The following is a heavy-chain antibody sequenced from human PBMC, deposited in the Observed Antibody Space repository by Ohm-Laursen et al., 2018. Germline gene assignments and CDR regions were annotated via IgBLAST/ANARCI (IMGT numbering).Heavy chain of an antibody. CDR1: GFTFSDHY. J-gene: IGHJ6*02. D-gene: IGHD3-3*01. V-gene: IGHV3-53*01. Sequence: SLRLSCAASGFTFSDHYMSWVRQAPGKGLGGFSVIYSGGSTYYADSVKGRFTISRDNSKNTLYLQMNSLRAEDTAVYYCARASDFWSGYYGHYYYGMDVWGQGTTVTVSS. CDR2: IYSGGST. CDR3: ARASDFWSGYYGHYYYGMDV.